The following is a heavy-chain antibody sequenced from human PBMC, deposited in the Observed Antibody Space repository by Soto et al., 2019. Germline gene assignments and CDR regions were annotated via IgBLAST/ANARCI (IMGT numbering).Heavy chain of an antibody. V-gene: IGHV3-33*01. J-gene: IGHJ6*02. D-gene: IGHD5-12*01. CDR1: GLNFLMYG. CDR3: ARLDVVAGRGGTYYQYYGMDV. CDR2: VWFDGSNE. Sequence: GSLRLSCTTSGLNFLMYGMHWVRQAPGKGLEWVASVWFDGSNEKYADSVKARFIISRDNSKNTIYLQMDSLRVEDTAVYYCARLDVVAGRGGTYYQYYGMDVWGQGTMVTVSS.